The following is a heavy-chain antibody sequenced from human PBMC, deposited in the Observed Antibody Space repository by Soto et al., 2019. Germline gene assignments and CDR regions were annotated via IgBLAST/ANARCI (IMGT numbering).Heavy chain of an antibody. Sequence: GGSLRLSCAASGFTFSSYEMNFVRQAPGKGLEWVSYISSSGSTIYYADSVKGRFTISRDNAKNSLYLQMNSLRAEDTAVYYCARVPLDYGMDVWGQGTTVTVSS. CDR1: GFTFSSYE. V-gene: IGHV3-48*03. CDR3: ARVPLDYGMDV. CDR2: ISSSGSTI. J-gene: IGHJ6*02.